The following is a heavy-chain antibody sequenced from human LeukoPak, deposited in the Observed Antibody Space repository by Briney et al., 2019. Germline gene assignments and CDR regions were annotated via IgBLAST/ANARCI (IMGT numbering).Heavy chain of an antibody. CDR3: ARVYYYDSSGSFDAFDI. Sequence: SVKVSCKASGGTFGSYAISWVRQAPGQGLEWMGGIIPIFGTANYAQKFQGRVTITTDESTSTAYMELSSLRSEDTAVYYCARVYYYDSSGSFDAFDIWGQGTMVTVSS. CDR2: IIPIFGTA. J-gene: IGHJ3*02. D-gene: IGHD3-22*01. V-gene: IGHV1-69*05. CDR1: GGTFGSYA.